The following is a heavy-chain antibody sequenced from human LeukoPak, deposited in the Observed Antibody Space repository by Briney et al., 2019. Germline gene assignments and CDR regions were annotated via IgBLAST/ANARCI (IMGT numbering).Heavy chain of an antibody. CDR3: ARHPGDRSTPADY. Sequence: SETLSLTCAVYGGSFSGYYWSWIRQPPGKGLEWIGSIYYTGSTYYNPSLKSRVTISVDTSKNQFSLKLYSVTAADTAVYYCARHPGDRSTPADYWGQGTLVTVSS. CDR2: IYYTGST. V-gene: IGHV4-34*01. J-gene: IGHJ4*02. CDR1: GGSFSGYY. D-gene: IGHD7-27*01.